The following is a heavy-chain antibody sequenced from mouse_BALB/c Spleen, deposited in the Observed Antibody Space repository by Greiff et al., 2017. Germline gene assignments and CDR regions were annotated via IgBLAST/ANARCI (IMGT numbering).Heavy chain of an antibody. J-gene: IGHJ3*01. CDR1: GFTFTDYY. CDR3: ARGPNWAWFAY. V-gene: IGHV7-3*02. CDR2: IRNKANGYTT. Sequence: DVHLVESGGGLVQPGGSLRLSCATSGFTFTDYYMSWVRQPPGKALEWLGFIRNKANGYTTEYSASVKGRFTISRDNSQSILYLQMNTLRAEDSATYYCARGPNWAWFAYWGQGTLVTVSA. D-gene: IGHD4-1*01.